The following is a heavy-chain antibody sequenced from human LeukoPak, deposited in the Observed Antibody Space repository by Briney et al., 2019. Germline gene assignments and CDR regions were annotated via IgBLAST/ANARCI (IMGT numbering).Heavy chain of an antibody. V-gene: IGHV3-33*06. Sequence: PGGSLRLSCAASGFTFSSYGMHWVRQAPGKGLEWVAVIWYDGGNKYYADSVKGRFTISRDNSKNTLYLQMNSLRAEDTAVYYCAKDSRYLHYYYMDVWGKGTTVTVSS. D-gene: IGHD1-1*01. CDR2: IWYDGGNK. J-gene: IGHJ6*03. CDR3: AKDSRYLHYYYMDV. CDR1: GFTFSSYG.